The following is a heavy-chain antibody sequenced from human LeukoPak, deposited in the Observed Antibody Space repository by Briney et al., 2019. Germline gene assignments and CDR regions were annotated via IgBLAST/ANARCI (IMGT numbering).Heavy chain of an antibody. Sequence: SETLSLTCTVSGGSISSYYWSWIRQPPGKGLEWIGYIYYSGSTNYNPSLKSRVTISVDTSKNQFSLKLSSVTAADTAVYYCARETTEARSSPFDYWGQGTLVTVSS. V-gene: IGHV4-59*12. CDR3: ARETTEARSSPFDY. J-gene: IGHJ4*02. CDR1: GGSISSYY. CDR2: IYYSGST. D-gene: IGHD2-2*01.